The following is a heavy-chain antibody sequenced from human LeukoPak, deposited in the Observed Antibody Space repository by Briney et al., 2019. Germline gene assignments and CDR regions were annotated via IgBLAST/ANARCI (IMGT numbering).Heavy chain of an antibody. D-gene: IGHD2-2*01. Sequence: SETLSLTCTVSGGSISSGSYYWSWIRQPAGKGLEWIGRIYTSGSTNYNPSLKSRVTISVDTSKNQFSLKLSSVTAADTAVYYCAREVSDIVVAPAAIFRYYYYMDVWGKGTTVTISS. CDR1: GGSISSGSYY. J-gene: IGHJ6*03. V-gene: IGHV4-61*02. CDR2: IYTSGST. CDR3: AREVSDIVVAPAAIFRYYYYMDV.